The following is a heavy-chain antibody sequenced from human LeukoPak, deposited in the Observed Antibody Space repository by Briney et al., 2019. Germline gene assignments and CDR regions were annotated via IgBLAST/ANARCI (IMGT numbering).Heavy chain of an antibody. CDR3: ARRGYSIVVDY. CDR1: GYTFTSYY. J-gene: IGHJ4*02. CDR2: INPSGSST. V-gene: IGHV1-46*01. D-gene: IGHD5-18*01. Sequence: ASVKVSCKASGYTFTSYYIHWVRQAPGQGLEWMGIINPSGSSTSYAQKFQGRVTMTRDMSTSTVYMELSSLRSDDTAVYYCARRGYSIVVDYWGQGTLVTVSS.